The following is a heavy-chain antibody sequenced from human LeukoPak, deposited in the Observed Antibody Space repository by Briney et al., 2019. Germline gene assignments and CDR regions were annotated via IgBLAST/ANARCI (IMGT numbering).Heavy chain of an antibody. J-gene: IGHJ6*03. CDR1: GYTFTGYY. Sequence: ASVKVSCKASGYTFTGYYMHWVRQAPGQGLEWMGWINPNSGGTNYAQKFQGRVTMTRDTSISTAYMELSRLRSDDTAVYYCARAGYCSSTSCYGPPKSYYYYYMDVWGKGTTVTVSS. CDR2: INPNSGGT. V-gene: IGHV1-2*02. CDR3: ARAGYCSSTSCYGPPKSYYYYYMDV. D-gene: IGHD2-2*03.